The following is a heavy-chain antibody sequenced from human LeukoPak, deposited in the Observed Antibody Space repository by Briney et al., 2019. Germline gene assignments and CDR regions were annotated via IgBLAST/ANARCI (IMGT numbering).Heavy chain of an antibody. CDR2: INHSGST. V-gene: IGHV4-34*01. CDR1: GDSFSGYY. D-gene: IGHD3-22*01. J-gene: IGHJ3*02. Sequence: SETLSLTCAVYGDSFSGYYWSWIRQPPGKGLEWIGEINHSGSTNYNPSLKSRVTISVDTSKNQFSLKLKSLTAADTAVYYCAKYRGPYFYDSSGFYHHDALDIWGQGTMVTVSS. CDR3: AKYRGPYFYDSSGFYHHDALDI.